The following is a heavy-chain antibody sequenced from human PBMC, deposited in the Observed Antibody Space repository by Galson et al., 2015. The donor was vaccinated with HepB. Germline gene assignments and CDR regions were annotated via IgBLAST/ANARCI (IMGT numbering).Heavy chain of an antibody. CDR3: VKDYSGHWTFDY. J-gene: IGHJ4*02. CDR1: GFIISDHH. D-gene: IGHD5-12*01. V-gene: IGHV3-30*09. Sequence: SLRLSCAASGFIISDHHIHWVRQSPGKGLEWVATMSPDGVNTYYAESVKGRFAISRDKSKNTVDVEMNSLRAEDTAVYYCVKDYSGHWTFDYWGPGTLVTVSS. CDR2: MSPDGVNT.